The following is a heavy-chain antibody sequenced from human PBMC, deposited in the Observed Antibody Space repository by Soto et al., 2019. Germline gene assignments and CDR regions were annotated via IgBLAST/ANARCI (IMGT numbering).Heavy chain of an antibody. CDR3: ARGPGGSNDGTFNY. Sequence: EVQLVESGGGLVQPGGSLRLSCAASGFTVSIYWMKWVRQTPVKGLEWVANINQDGSVKNYVDSVRGRFTISRDNAKNSLYLQMSSLRAEDTAIYYCARGPGGSNDGTFNYWGQGALVTVSS. V-gene: IGHV3-7*05. CDR2: INQDGSVK. J-gene: IGHJ4*02. D-gene: IGHD2-15*01. CDR1: GFTVSIYW.